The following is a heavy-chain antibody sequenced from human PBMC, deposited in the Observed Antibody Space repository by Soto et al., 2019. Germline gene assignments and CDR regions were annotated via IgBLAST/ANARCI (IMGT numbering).Heavy chain of an antibody. CDR2: ISSSSSTV. Sequence: GGSLRLSCAASGFTLSSYSMNWVRQAPGKGLEWISYISSSSSTVFYADSVKGRFTISRDNAKNSLYLQMNRLRAEDAAVYYCARVLIIGSGSNYYFDFWGQGTLVTVSS. V-gene: IGHV3-48*01. J-gene: IGHJ4*02. CDR3: ARVLIIGSGSNYYFDF. D-gene: IGHD3-3*01. CDR1: GFTLSSYS.